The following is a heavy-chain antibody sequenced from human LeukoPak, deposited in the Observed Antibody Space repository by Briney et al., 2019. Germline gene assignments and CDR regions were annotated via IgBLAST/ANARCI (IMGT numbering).Heavy chain of an antibody. D-gene: IGHD3-16*02. Sequence: GGSLRLSCAASGFTFSSYAMSWVRQAPGKGLEWVSAISGSGGSTYYADSVKGRFTISRDNSKNTLYLQMNSLRAEDTAVYYCAREKFDYVWGSYRPLDYWGQGTLVIVSS. V-gene: IGHV3-23*01. CDR1: GFTFSSYA. CDR2: ISGSGGST. J-gene: IGHJ4*02. CDR3: AREKFDYVWGSYRPLDY.